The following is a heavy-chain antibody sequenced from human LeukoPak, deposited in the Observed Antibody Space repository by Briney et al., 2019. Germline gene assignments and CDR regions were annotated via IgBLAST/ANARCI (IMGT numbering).Heavy chain of an antibody. CDR3: AKGVNYFVLEY. Sequence: PGGSLRLSCAASGFTFSTYAMSWVRQAPGKGLEWVSALSPSGGITYYEDSVKGRFTISRDNSKNTLYLQMNSLRAEDTAVYYRAKGVNYFVLEYWGQGTLVTISS. CDR1: GFTFSTYA. V-gene: IGHV3-23*01. D-gene: IGHD3-10*02. J-gene: IGHJ4*02. CDR2: LSPSGGIT.